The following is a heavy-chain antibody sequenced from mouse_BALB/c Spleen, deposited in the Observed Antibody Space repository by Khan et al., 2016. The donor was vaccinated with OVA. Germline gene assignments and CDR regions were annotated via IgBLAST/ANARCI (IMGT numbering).Heavy chain of an antibody. CDR3: ARDGSRYNYAMDY. Sequence: EVQLQESGPGLVKPSQSLSLTCTVTGYSITSDYAWYWIRQFPGNKLEWMGYISYSGSTNYNPALKSRITITRDSSKNQFFLQLNSVPTEDTATYYCARDGSRYNYAMDYWGQGTSVTVSS. CDR2: ISYSGST. J-gene: IGHJ4*01. V-gene: IGHV3-2*02. CDR1: GYSITSDYA. D-gene: IGHD2-3*01.